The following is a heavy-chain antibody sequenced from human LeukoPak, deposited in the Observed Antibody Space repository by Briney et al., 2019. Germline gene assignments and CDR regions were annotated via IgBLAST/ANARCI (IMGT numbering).Heavy chain of an antibody. J-gene: IGHJ4*02. CDR1: GGSISSYY. CDR2: IYYSGST. D-gene: IGHD1-1*01. Sequence: PSETLSLTCTVSGGSISSYYRSWIRQPPGKGLEWIGYIYYSGSTNYNPSLKSRVTISVDTSKNQFSLKLSSVTAADTAVYYCARDRRGTHDYWGQGTLVTVSS. CDR3: ARDRRGTHDY. V-gene: IGHV4-59*01.